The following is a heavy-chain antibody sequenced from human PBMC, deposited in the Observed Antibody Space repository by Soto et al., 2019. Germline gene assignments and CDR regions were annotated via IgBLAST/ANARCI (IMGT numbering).Heavy chain of an antibody. Sequence: SVKGSCKASGGSFSGYAISRVRQAPVQGLELRGGILPIFGTAKYAQKFQGRVTITADKSTSTAEMELSSLRSEDTAVYYCARDGRYCSGGSCNHYYGMDVWGQGTTVPVSS. CDR3: ARDGRYCSGGSCNHYYGMDV. J-gene: IGHJ6*02. CDR2: ILPIFGTA. V-gene: IGHV1-69*06. CDR1: GGSFSGYA. D-gene: IGHD2-15*01.